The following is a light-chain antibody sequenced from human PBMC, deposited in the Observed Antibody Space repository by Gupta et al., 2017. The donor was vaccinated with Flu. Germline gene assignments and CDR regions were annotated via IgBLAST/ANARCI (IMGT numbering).Light chain of an antibody. CDR3: QQTNRFPLT. Sequence: GDRVTITCRASQDIDTWLAWYRQKPGKAPNLLIYAASTLESEVPSRFSGSGSGTDFTLTITSLQPDDFATDYCQQTNRFPLTFGGGTKVEVK. CDR2: AAS. J-gene: IGKJ4*01. V-gene: IGKV1D-12*01. CDR1: QDIDTW.